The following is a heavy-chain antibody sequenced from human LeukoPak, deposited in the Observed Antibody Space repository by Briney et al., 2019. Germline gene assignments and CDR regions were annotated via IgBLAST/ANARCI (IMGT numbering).Heavy chain of an antibody. CDR1: GFTFTTYS. D-gene: IGHD3-10*02. CDR3: AELGITMVGGV. CDR2: ISSSGSTI. J-gene: IGHJ6*04. V-gene: IGHV3-48*04. Sequence: GGSLRLSCAASGFTFTTYSMNWVRQAPGKGLEWVSYISSSGSTIYYADSVKGRFTISRDNAKNSLYLQMNSLRAEDTAVYYCAELGITMVGGVWGKGTTVTISS.